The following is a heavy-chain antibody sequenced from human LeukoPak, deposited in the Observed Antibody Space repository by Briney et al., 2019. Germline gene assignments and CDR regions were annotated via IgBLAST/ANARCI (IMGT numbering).Heavy chain of an antibody. D-gene: IGHD3-10*01. J-gene: IGHJ5*02. Sequence: ASVKVPCKVSGYTLTELSMHWVRQAPGQGLEWMGWINPNSGGTNYAQKFQGWVTMTRDTSISTAYMELSRLRSDDTAVYYCARDLTRVTMVRGGSGNWFDPWGQGTLVTVSS. CDR1: GYTLTELS. CDR3: ARDLTRVTMVRGGSGNWFDP. V-gene: IGHV1-2*04. CDR2: INPNSGGT.